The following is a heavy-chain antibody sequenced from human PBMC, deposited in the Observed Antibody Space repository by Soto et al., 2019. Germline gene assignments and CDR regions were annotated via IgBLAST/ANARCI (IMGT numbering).Heavy chain of an antibody. CDR2: IVPIIATT. J-gene: IGHJ4*02. D-gene: IGHD4-4*01. CDR3: AGGGFSNCWRFDH. Sequence: QVQLLQSGAEVKKPGSSVKVSCQASRDTFNTYAVSWVRQAPGQGLAWMGGIVPIIATTYYAENCQGKITITADDSTTTVYMGLSDLRSEDTAIYYWAGGGFSNCWRFDHWGQGTLLTVSS. CDR1: RDTFNTYA. V-gene: IGHV1-69*01.